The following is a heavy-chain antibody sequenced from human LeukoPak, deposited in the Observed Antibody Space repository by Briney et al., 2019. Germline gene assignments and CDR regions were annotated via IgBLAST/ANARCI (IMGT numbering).Heavy chain of an antibody. D-gene: IGHD6-13*01. CDR3: ARRGNSWPYYFDD. CDR1: GYSISSGYY. V-gene: IGHV4-38-2*01. CDR2: IYHSGST. J-gene: IGHJ4*02. Sequence: KASETPSLTCAVSGYSISSGYYWGWIRQPPGKGLEWIASIYHSGSTYYNPSLKSRVTISVDTSKNQFSLKLTSVTAADTAVYYCARRGNSWPYYFDDWGQGTLVTVSS.